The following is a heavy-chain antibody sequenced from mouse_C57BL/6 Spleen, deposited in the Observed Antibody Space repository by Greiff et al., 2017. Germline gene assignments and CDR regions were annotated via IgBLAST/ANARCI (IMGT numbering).Heavy chain of an antibody. V-gene: IGHV1-81*01. D-gene: IGHD1-1*01. CDR2: FYPRSGNT. CDR1: GYTFPRYG. CDR3: ARKGGPITTVVATDYAMDY. J-gene: IGHJ4*01. Sequence: QVQLQQSGAELARPGASVKLSCTASGYTFPRYGISWVKQRTGQGLAGIGEFYPRSGNTYYNEKFKGQATLTADKSSSTAYMELRSLTSEDSAVYFCARKGGPITTVVATDYAMDYWGQGTSVTVSS.